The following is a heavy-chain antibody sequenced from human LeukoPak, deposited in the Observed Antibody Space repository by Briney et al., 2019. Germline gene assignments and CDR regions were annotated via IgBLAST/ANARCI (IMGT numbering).Heavy chain of an antibody. J-gene: IGHJ4*02. CDR3: ARDHSNWNYAPDF. Sequence: ASVKVSCKASGYAFTRYGISWVRQAPGQGLQWLGWISASNGNTNYAQKFRDRVTMSTDTSTGTAYLDVGSLTSDDTAVYYCARDHSNWNYAPDFWGQGTLVTVSS. CDR2: ISASNGNT. CDR1: GYAFTRYG. D-gene: IGHD1-7*01. V-gene: IGHV1-18*01.